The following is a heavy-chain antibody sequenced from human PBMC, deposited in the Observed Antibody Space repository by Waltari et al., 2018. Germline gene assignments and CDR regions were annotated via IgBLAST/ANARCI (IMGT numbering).Heavy chain of an antibody. V-gene: IGHV4-4*07. CDR3: ATDGLSRSLSH. CDR1: GGPLSSYY. D-gene: IGHD6-19*01. CDR2: MYFTGIM. Sequence: QVQLRESGPGLLKPSETLSLPCSVSGGPLSSYYWHWIRQPAGKGLEWIGRMYFTGIMDYNPSLQSRVTMSVDTSKNQFFLNLTSVTAADTAVYYCATDGLSRSLSHWGQGALVTVSS. J-gene: IGHJ4*02.